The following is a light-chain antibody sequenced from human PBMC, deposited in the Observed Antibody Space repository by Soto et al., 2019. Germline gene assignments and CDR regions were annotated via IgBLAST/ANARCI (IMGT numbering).Light chain of an antibody. CDR3: QQYESLPLT. V-gene: IGKV1-33*01. Sequence: DIQMTQSPSSLSASVGDRVTITCQASQDINKNLIWYQQKPGTAPKLLIYDATDLETGAPSRFSGSGSGTGFTFTISSLQPEDFATYYCQQYESLPLTFGQGTRLEIK. CDR2: DAT. J-gene: IGKJ5*01. CDR1: QDINKN.